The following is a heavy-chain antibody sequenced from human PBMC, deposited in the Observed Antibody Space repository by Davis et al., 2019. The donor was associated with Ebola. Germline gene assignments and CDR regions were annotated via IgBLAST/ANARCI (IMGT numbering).Heavy chain of an antibody. Sequence: GESLKISCAASGFTFSAYNMNWVRQAPGKWLEWVSFISSSSNYINYADSVKGRFTISRDNAKNSLYLQMNGLRAEDTAVYYCARDLGYCSGTSCQPYYFDYWGPGTLVTVSS. D-gene: IGHD2-2*01. CDR1: GFTFSAYN. J-gene: IGHJ4*02. CDR2: ISSSSNYI. CDR3: ARDLGYCSGTSCQPYYFDY. V-gene: IGHV3-21*01.